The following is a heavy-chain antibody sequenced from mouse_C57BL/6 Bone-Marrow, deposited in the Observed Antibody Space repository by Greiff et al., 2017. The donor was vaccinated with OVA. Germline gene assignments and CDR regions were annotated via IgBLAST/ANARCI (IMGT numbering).Heavy chain of an antibody. CDR1: GFTFSSYA. CDR2: ISDGGSYT. CDR3: ARGWGLRGYFDV. Sequence: EVKLVESGGGLVKPGGSLKLSCAASGFTFSSYAMSWVRQTPEKRLEWVATISDGGSYTYYPDNVKGRFTISRDNAKNNLYLQMSHLKSEDTAMYYCARGWGLRGYFDVWGTGTTVTVSS. V-gene: IGHV5-4*03. D-gene: IGHD2-4*01. J-gene: IGHJ1*03.